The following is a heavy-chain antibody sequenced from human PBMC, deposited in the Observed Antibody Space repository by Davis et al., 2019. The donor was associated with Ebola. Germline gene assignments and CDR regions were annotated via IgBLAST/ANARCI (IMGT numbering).Heavy chain of an antibody. D-gene: IGHD2-2*01. V-gene: IGHV3-23*01. Sequence: GGSLRLSCAASGFTFSSYAMSWVRQAPGKGLEWVSAISGSGGSTYYADSVKGRFTISRDNSKNTLYLQMNSLRAEDTAVYYCARMPLDYYYGMDVWGKGTTVTVSS. CDR3: ARMPLDYYYGMDV. J-gene: IGHJ6*04. CDR1: GFTFSSYA. CDR2: ISGSGGST.